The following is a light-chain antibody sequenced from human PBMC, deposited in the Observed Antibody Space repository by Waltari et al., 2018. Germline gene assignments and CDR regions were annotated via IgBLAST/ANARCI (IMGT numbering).Light chain of an antibody. CDR1: SSNIGSYY. V-gene: IGLV1-47*01. CDR2: ENN. Sequence: QSVLTQPPSASGTPGQRVTISCSGSSSNIGSYYVSWYQQLPGTAPKLLISENNQRPSGGLDRSSGSKSGTSAPLAISGLRSEDEADYYCATWDDRLSGRVFGGGTKLTVL. J-gene: IGLJ3*02. CDR3: ATWDDRLSGRV.